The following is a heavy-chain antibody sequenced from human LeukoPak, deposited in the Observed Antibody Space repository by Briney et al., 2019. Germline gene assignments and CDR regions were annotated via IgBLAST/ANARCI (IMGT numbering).Heavy chain of an antibody. CDR3: ASLRDYGGNSVDY. Sequence: SETLSLTCTVSGGSTSSYYWSWIRQPPGKGLEWIGYIYYSGSTNYNPSLKSRVTISVDTPKNQFSLKLSSVTAANTAVYYCASLRDYGGNSVDYWGQGTLVTVSS. J-gene: IGHJ4*02. CDR1: GGSTSSYY. D-gene: IGHD4-23*01. V-gene: IGHV4-59*01. CDR2: IYYSGST.